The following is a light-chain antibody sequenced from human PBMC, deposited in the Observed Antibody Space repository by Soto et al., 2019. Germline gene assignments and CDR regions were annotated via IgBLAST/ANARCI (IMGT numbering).Light chain of an antibody. CDR2: GAS. Sequence: EIVLTQSPGTLSLSPGERATLSCRASQSVSSSYLAWYQQKPGQAPRLLIYGASSRATGIPDRFSGSGSGTDFPITISRLEPEDFALYYCQQYGTSPGWTFGQGTKVEIK. V-gene: IGKV3-20*01. J-gene: IGKJ1*01. CDR1: QSVSSSY. CDR3: QQYGTSPGWT.